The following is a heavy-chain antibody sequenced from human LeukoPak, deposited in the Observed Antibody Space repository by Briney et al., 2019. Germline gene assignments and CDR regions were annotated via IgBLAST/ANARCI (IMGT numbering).Heavy chain of an antibody. V-gene: IGHV3-74*01. Sequence: PGGSLRLSCAASGFTFSSYWMHWVRQAPGKGLGWVSRINSDGSSTSYADSVKGRFTISRDNAKNTLYLQMNSLRAEDTAVYYCARVAYGSSWYVDYWGQGTLVTVSS. J-gene: IGHJ4*02. CDR2: INSDGSST. CDR3: ARVAYGSSWYVDY. CDR1: GFTFSSYW. D-gene: IGHD6-13*01.